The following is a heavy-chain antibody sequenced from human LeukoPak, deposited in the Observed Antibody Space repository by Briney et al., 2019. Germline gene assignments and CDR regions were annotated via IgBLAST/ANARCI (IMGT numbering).Heavy chain of an antibody. CDR3: AKGEAADFRRDAFDI. V-gene: IGHV1-18*03. CDR2: ISAYNGNA. D-gene: IGHD6-13*01. J-gene: IGHJ3*02. Sequence: ASVKVSCKASGYTFTSYGISWVRQAPGQELEWMGWISAYNGNANYAQKLQGRVTMTTDTSTSTAYMELRSLRAEDMALYYCAKGEAADFRRDAFDIWGQGTMVTVSS. CDR1: GYTFTSYG.